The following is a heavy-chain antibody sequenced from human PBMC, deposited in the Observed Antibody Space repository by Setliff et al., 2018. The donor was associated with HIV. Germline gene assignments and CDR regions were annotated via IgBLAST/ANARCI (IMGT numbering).Heavy chain of an antibody. D-gene: IGHD1-26*01. V-gene: IGHV3-30*03. CDR3: ARWGSGSYERVFDY. Sequence: PGGSLRLSCAASGFTFSSYGMHWARQAPGKGLEWVALISYDGNIKYYTDSVKGRFTISRDNSKNTLYLLMNSLRAEDTAVYFCARWGSGSYERVFDYWGQGMLVTVSS. CDR1: GFTFSSYG. CDR2: ISYDGNIK. J-gene: IGHJ4*02.